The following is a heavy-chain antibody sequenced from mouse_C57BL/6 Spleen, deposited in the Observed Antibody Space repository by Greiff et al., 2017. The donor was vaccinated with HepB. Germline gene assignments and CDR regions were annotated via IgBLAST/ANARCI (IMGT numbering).Heavy chain of an antibody. D-gene: IGHD4-1*01. CDR2: ISSGGDYI. V-gene: IGHV5-9-1*02. Sequence: EVKLVESGEGSVKPGGSLKLSCAASGFTFGSYAMSWVRQTPEKRLEWVAYISSGGDYIYYADTVKGRFTISRDNARNTLYLQMSSLKSEDTAMYYCTRELGRGFAYWGQGTLVTVSA. CDR3: TRELGRGFAY. J-gene: IGHJ3*01. CDR1: GFTFGSYA.